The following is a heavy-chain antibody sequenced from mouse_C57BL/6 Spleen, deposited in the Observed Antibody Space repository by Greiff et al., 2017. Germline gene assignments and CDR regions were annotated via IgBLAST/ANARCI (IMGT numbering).Heavy chain of an antibody. J-gene: IGHJ2*01. Sequence: VQLKESGAELVRPGASVKLSCTASGFNIKDYYMHWVKQRPEQGLEWIGRIDPEDGDTEYAPKFQGKATMTADTSSNTAYLQRSSLTSEDTAVYYCTTNHYGSSWVDYWGQGTTLTVSS. CDR3: TTNHYGSSWVDY. CDR1: GFNIKDYY. V-gene: IGHV14-1*01. CDR2: IDPEDGDT. D-gene: IGHD1-1*01.